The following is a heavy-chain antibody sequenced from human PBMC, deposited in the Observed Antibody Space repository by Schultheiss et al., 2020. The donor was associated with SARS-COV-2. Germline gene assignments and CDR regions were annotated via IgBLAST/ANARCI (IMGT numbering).Heavy chain of an antibody. CDR1: GGSINSFY. CDR2: INHSGST. V-gene: IGHV4-59*01. J-gene: IGHJ5*02. D-gene: IGHD6-13*01. Sequence: SETLSLTCTVSGGSINSFYWSWVRQPPGGGLEWIGEINHSGSTNYNPSLKSRVTISVDTSKNQFSLKLSSVTAADTAVYYCARDGQQLVRVFDPWGQGTLVTVSS. CDR3: ARDGQQLVRVFDP.